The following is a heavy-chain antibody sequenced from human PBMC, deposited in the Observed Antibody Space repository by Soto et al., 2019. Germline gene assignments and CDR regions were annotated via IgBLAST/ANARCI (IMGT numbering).Heavy chain of an antibody. V-gene: IGHV3-23*01. Sequence: GGSLRLSCAASGFTFSSYAMSWVRQAPWKGLEWVSAISGSGGSTYYADSVKGRFTISRDNSKNTLYLQMNSLRAEDTAVYYCAKDRVITFGGVIGTIDYWGQGTLVTVSS. CDR3: AKDRVITFGGVIGTIDY. CDR1: GFTFSSYA. J-gene: IGHJ4*02. CDR2: ISGSGGST. D-gene: IGHD3-16*02.